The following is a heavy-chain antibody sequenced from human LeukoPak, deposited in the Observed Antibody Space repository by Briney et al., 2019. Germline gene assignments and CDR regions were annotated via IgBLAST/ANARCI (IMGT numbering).Heavy chain of an antibody. CDR3: ARVLFLSSSSLGNWFDP. CDR2: IYYSGST. V-gene: IGHV4-59*01. Sequence: SETLSLTCTVSGGSISSYYWSWIRQPPGKGLEWIGYIYYSGSTNYNPSLKSRVTISVDTSKNQFSLKLSSVTAADTAVYYCARVLFLSSSSLGNWFDPWGQGTLVTVSS. CDR1: GGSISSYY. D-gene: IGHD6-6*01. J-gene: IGHJ5*02.